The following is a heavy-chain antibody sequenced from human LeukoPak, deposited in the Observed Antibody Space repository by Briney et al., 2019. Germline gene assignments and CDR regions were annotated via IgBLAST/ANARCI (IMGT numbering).Heavy chain of an antibody. V-gene: IGHV4-59*08. J-gene: IGHJ3*02. CDR3: ARQDSGTYLNPLDI. D-gene: IGHD1-26*01. CDR2: IYYTGST. CDR1: GGSISSLY. Sequence: SETLSLTCSVSGGSISSLYWSWIRQPPEKGLEWIGYIYYTGSTNYNPSLKSRVTISVDTSKNQLSLKLRSVTAADTAVYYCARQDSGTYLNPLDIWGQGTVVTVSS.